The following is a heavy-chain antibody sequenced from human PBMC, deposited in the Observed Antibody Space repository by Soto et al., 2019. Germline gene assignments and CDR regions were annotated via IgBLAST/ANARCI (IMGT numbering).Heavy chain of an antibody. V-gene: IGHV3-49*03. CDR2: IKTKAYGGTT. J-gene: IGHJ6*03. CDR1: GFTFGDYG. Sequence: GGSLRLSCTASGFTFGDYGMSWIRQAPGKGLEWVGFIKTKAYGGTTEYAASVKGRFTISRDDSKSIAYLQMNSLKTEDTAVYFCTREGVVVPFHYTYMDVWGKGTTVTVSS. D-gene: IGHD2-2*01. CDR3: TREGVVVPFHYTYMDV.